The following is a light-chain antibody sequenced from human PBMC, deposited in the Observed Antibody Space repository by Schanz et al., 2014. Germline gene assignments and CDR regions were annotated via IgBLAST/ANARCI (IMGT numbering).Light chain of an antibody. Sequence: QSVLTQPPSASGTPGQRVTISCSGSNIGRTTVNWYQQFPGTAPKLLIHTNYQRPSGVPDRFSASKSGTSASLAISGLQSEDEGNYYCASWDDSLSAWLFGGGTKLTVL. CDR2: TNY. V-gene: IGLV1-44*01. J-gene: IGLJ3*02. CDR1: SNIGRTT. CDR3: ASWDDSLSAWL.